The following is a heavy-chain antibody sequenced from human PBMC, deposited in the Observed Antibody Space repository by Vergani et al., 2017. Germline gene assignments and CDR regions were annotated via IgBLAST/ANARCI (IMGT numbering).Heavy chain of an antibody. Sequence: QVQLMQSGPVMKKPGGSMKVSCQASESTFSDYNIHWVRQAPGQGLQWMGWISPKTGDTDDLQRFQDRVTMTSDASTKTVYLKMTRLTSDDTAIYYCAHSWNFGRRDWFDSWGPGTLVTVSS. D-gene: IGHD1-26*01. J-gene: IGHJ5*01. CDR3: AHSWNFGRRDWFDS. V-gene: IGHV1-2*02. CDR2: ISPKTGDT. CDR1: ESTFSDYN.